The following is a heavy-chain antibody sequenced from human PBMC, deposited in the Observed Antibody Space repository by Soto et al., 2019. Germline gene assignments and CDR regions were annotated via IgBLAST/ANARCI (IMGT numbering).Heavy chain of an antibody. D-gene: IGHD3-3*01. V-gene: IGHV4-4*02. J-gene: IGHJ6*02. CDR3: ARDPRFLEWSIGGYGMDV. Sequence: SETLSLTCAVSGGSISSSHCWSWVRQPPGKGLEWIGEIYHSGSTNYNPSLKSRVTISVDKSKNQFSLKLSSVTAADTAVYYCARDPRFLEWSIGGYGMDVWGQGTTVTVSS. CDR2: IYHSGST. CDR1: GGSISSSHC.